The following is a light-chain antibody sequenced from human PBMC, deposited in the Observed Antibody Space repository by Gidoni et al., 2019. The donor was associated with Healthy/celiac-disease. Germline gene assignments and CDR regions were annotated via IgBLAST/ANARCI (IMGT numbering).Light chain of an antibody. CDR3: QQSYSTPRT. CDR2: AAS. CDR1: QSISSY. Sequence: QMTHSQSSLSASVGYRVTITCRASQSISSYLTWYQQKPGNAPKLLIYAASSLQSGVPSRFSGSGSGTDFTLTISSLQPEDVATYYCQQSYSTPRTFGQGTKVEIK. J-gene: IGKJ1*01. V-gene: IGKV1-39*01.